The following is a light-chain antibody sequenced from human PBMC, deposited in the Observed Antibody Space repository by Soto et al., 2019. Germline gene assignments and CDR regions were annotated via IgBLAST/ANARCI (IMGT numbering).Light chain of an antibody. CDR1: QSLVYSDGNIY. Sequence: DVVMTRSPLSLPVTLGHPASISFRSSQSLVYSDGNIYVNWFQQRPGQSPRRLICEVSNRDSGVTDRFSGSGAGTDFTLKISRVEAEDVGVYYCMQGTHWPIAFGQGTRLEIK. V-gene: IGKV2-30*01. J-gene: IGKJ5*01. CDR3: MQGTHWPIA. CDR2: EVS.